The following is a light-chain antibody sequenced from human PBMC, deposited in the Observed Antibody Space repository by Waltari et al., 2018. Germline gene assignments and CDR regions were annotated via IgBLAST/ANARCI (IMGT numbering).Light chain of an antibody. CDR3: GSWDATVRVGV. J-gene: IGLJ2*01. CDR1: SSTIGSNY. CDR2: DNR. Sequence: QSVLTQPPSVSAAAGQKVTISCSGSSSTIGSNYVSWYQHLPGTVPKLLSYDNRERPSGIPDRFSGSKACTAAALEITGLQAEDEADDYCGSWDATVRVGVFGGGTRLTVL. V-gene: IGLV1-51*01.